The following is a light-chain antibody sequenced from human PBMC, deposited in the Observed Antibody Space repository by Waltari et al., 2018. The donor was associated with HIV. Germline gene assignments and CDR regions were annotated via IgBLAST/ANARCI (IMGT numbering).Light chain of an antibody. J-gene: IGKJ1*01. Sequence: DIQMTQSPSSLSASVGDRVTIICRASQNIRNYLNWYQQKPGKAPNLLLYAASSLQSGVPSRFRGSGSGTDFTLTISSLQPEDFATYYCQHSYTTPWTFGQGTKVEIK. CDR3: QHSYTTPWT. V-gene: IGKV1-39*01. CDR1: QNIRNY. CDR2: AAS.